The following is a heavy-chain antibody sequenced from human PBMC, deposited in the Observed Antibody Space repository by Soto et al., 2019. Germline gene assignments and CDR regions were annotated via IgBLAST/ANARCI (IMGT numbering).Heavy chain of an antibody. CDR1: GGTYSPYT. D-gene: IGHD3-16*01. V-gene: IGHV1-69*08. CDR3: ARDWESSVSTWSFGGF. Sequence: QVQLVQSGAEVKKPGSSVKVSCKSSGGTYSPYTINWVRQAPGQELEWMGRIIPFLGVTNYGLKFQARVTITADKATNTAYMELRGLRFEDTAVYYCARDWESSVSTWSFGGFWGRGTLFTVSS. CDR2: IIPFLGVT. J-gene: IGHJ4*02.